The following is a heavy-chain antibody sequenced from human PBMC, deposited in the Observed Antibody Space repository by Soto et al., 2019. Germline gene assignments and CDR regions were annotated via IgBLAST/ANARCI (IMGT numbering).Heavy chain of an antibody. CDR2: IWYDGSNK. D-gene: IGHD6-13*01. Sequence: QVQLVESGGGVVQPGRSLRLSCAASGFTFSSYGMHWVRQAPGKGLEWVAVIWYDGSNKYYADSVKGRFTISRDNSKNTLYLQMNSLRAGDTAVYYWARVAIGAAAGTNDYWGQGTLVTVSS. V-gene: IGHV3-33*01. CDR1: GFTFSSYG. J-gene: IGHJ4*02. CDR3: ARVAIGAAAGTNDY.